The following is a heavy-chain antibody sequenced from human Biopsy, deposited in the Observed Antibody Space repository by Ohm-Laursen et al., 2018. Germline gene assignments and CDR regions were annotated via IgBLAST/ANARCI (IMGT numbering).Heavy chain of an antibody. CDR2: VYTSGGT. V-gene: IGHV4-4*07. CDR3: ARDSPSYADYPFDY. D-gene: IGHD4-17*01. J-gene: IGHJ4*02. Sequence: SETLSLTWEVYGKTFSDYYWSWIRQPPGKGLEWIGRVYTSGGTTYNPSLKSRVTMSLDTSKNQFSLRLRSVTAADTAVYYCARDSPSYADYPFDYWGQGTLVTVSS. CDR1: GKTFSDYY.